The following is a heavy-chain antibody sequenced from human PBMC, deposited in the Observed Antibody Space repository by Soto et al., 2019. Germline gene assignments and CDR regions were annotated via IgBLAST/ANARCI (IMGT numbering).Heavy chain of an antibody. D-gene: IGHD6-6*01. Sequence: SETLSLTCAVSGYSISSGYYWGWIRQPPGKGLEWIGSIYHSGSTYYNPSLKSRVTISVDTSKNQFSLKLSSVTAADTAVYYCARTIAARPLRWFDPWGQGTLVTVPS. CDR2: IYHSGST. V-gene: IGHV4-38-2*01. CDR3: ARTIAARPLRWFDP. J-gene: IGHJ5*02. CDR1: GYSISSGYY.